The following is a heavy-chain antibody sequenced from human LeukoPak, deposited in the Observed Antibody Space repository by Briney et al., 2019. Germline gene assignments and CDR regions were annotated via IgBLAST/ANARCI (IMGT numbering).Heavy chain of an antibody. Sequence: PSETLSLTCAVSGVSISNSQWWRWVRKPPGKGLEWIGEIYQSGRTNYNPSLKSRVTMSIDKANNEFSLRLASVTPADTAVDYCARLKVLDITWWPAEDWGPGTLVIVSS. V-gene: IGHV4-4*02. CDR2: IYQSGRT. CDR1: GVSISNSQW. CDR3: ARLKVLDITWWPAED. D-gene: IGHD2-15*01. J-gene: IGHJ4*02.